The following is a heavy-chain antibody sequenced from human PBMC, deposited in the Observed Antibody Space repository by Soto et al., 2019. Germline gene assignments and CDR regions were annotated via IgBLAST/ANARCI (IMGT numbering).Heavy chain of an antibody. D-gene: IGHD3-3*01. CDR1: GYIFTNHA. J-gene: IGHJ6*01. CDR2: INGDNGNT. V-gene: IGHV1-3*01. CDR3: AIDDYDFWSGNGMDV. Sequence: GAPVKVSCKASGYIFTNHAMDWVRQAPGQRLEWMGWINGDNGNTKYSQNFQGRVTITRDTSANTVYMELSSLRSEDTAIYYCAIDDYDFWSGNGMDVWGQGTTVTVSS.